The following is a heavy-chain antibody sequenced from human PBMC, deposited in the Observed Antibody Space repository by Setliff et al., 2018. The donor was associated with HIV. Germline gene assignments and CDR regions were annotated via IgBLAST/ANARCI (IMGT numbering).Heavy chain of an antibody. V-gene: IGHV4-59*02. Sequence: SETLSLTCTVSGGSVSNYYWSWIRQPPGKGLEWIGYIYYSGSTTYNPSLESRVTISIDTSKNQLSLKLSAVTAADTAVYYCARGHMLITYYYYYYMDVWGKGTTVTVSS. D-gene: IGHD3-10*02. CDR2: IYYSGST. CDR3: ARGHMLITYYYYYYMDV. J-gene: IGHJ6*03. CDR1: GGSVSNYY.